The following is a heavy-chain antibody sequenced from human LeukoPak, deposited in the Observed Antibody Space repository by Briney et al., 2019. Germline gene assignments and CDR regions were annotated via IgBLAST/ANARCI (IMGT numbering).Heavy chain of an antibody. V-gene: IGHV3-23*01. D-gene: IGHD4-17*01. CDR2: ISNIGGTT. CDR1: GFTFSSYA. CDR3: AKPRDYGDYGVRYFDY. Sequence: PGGSLRLSCAASGFTFSSYAMSWVRQAPGAGLEGVSAISNIGGTTYYADSVKGRFTISRDNSKNTLYLQMNSLRAEDTAVYYCAKPRDYGDYGVRYFDYWGQGTLVTVSS. J-gene: IGHJ4*02.